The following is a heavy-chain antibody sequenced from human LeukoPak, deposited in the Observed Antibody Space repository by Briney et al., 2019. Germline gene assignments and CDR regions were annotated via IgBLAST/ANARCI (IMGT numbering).Heavy chain of an antibody. D-gene: IGHD6-6*01. V-gene: IGHV5-51*01. CDR1: GSSFTSYW. CDR3: ARQSKEYSSRSKFDP. CDR2: IYPGDSDT. Sequence: PGESLQISCKGSGSSFTSYWIGWVRQMPGKGLEWMGIIYPGDSDTRYSPSFQGQVTISADKSISTSYLQWSSLKASDTAMYYCARQSKEYSSRSKFDPWGQGTLVTVSS. J-gene: IGHJ5*02.